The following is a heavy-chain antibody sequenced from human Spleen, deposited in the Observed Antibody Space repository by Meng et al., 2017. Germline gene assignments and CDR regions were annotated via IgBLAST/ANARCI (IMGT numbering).Heavy chain of an antibody. CDR3: ARSDYGDYGPLGT. V-gene: IGHV3-23*01. J-gene: IGHJ5*02. CDR2: ISGSGGST. CDR1: GFSFDRYV. Sequence: GESLKISCATSGFSFDRYVMSWVRQAPGKGLEWVASISGSGGSTYYADSVKGRFTISRDNAKNSLYLQMNSLRAEDTAVYYCARSDYGDYGPLGTWGQGTLVTVSS. D-gene: IGHD4-17*01.